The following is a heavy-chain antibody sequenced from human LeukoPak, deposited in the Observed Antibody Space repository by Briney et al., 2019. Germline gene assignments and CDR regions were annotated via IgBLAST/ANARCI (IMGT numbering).Heavy chain of an antibody. CDR2: INPSGGST. J-gene: IGHJ5*02. CDR1: GYTFTSYY. V-gene: IGHV1-46*01. D-gene: IGHD6-13*01. Sequence: ASVKVSCKASGYTFTSYYMHWVRQAPGQGLEWMGIINPSGGSTSYAQKFQGRVTMTRDMSTSTVYMELSSLRSEDTAVYYCATLPISSSWVYPDNWFDPWGQGTLVTVSS. CDR3: ATLPISSSWVYPDNWFDP.